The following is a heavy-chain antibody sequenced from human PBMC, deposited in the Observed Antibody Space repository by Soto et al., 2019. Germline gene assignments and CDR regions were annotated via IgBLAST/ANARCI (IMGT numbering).Heavy chain of an antibody. Sequence: QVQLVQSGAEVKKPGSSVKVSCQVSGGTFSNYAIDWVRLAPGHGLEWMGGIVPIFGTTYYTQKFQGRATIIADDSTTTAYLEMRSLRSEDTAIYYCARVEAVAGLYNYHGLDVWGQGTAVTVSS. D-gene: IGHD6-19*01. CDR2: IVPIFGTT. J-gene: IGHJ6*02. V-gene: IGHV1-69*12. CDR1: GGTFSNYA. CDR3: ARVEAVAGLYNYHGLDV.